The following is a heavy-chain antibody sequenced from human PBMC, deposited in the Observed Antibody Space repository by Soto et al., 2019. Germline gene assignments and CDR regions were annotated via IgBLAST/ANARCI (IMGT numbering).Heavy chain of an antibody. V-gene: IGHV4-34*01. D-gene: IGHD4-17*01. CDR3: ARGGITTAWNYYYYGMDV. Sequence: PSETLSLTCAVSGASVSGQYWSWVRQPPGKGLEWVGEIIPTGSTTYNPSLKSRLSFSLDTSNNHFSLNLSSVSVADTAVYYCARGGITTAWNYYYYGMDVWGQGTTVTVSS. J-gene: IGHJ6*02. CDR1: GASVSGQY. CDR2: IIPTGST.